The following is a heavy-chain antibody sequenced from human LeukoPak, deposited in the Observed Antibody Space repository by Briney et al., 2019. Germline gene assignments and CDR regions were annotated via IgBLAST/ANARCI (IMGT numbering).Heavy chain of an antibody. V-gene: IGHV3-23*01. CDR3: AKDLSGFGEGGNDY. Sequence: QAGGSLRLSCAASGFTFSSYGMSWVRQAPGKGLEWVSAISGSGGSTYYADSVKGRFTISRDNSKNTLYLQMNSLRAEDTAVYYCAKDLSGFGEGGNDYWGQGTLVTVSS. CDR2: ISGSGGST. CDR1: GFTFSSYG. D-gene: IGHD3-10*01. J-gene: IGHJ4*02.